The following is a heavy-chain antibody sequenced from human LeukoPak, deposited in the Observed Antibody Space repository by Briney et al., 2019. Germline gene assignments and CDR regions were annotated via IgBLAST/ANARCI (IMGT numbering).Heavy chain of an antibody. J-gene: IGHJ4*02. Sequence: QPGGSLILSCAASGFSFSSYAMSWVRQAPGKGLEWVSAISGSGGSTYYADSVKGRFTISRDNSKNTLYLQMNSLRAEDTAVYYCARDTYYYGSGSYYNLDYWGQGALVTVSS. CDR2: ISGSGGST. CDR1: GFSFSSYA. D-gene: IGHD3-10*01. CDR3: ARDTYYYGSGSYYNLDY. V-gene: IGHV3-23*01.